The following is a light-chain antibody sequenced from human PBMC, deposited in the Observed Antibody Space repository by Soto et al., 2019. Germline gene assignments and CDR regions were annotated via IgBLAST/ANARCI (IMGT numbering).Light chain of an antibody. CDR1: SSNIGAGYD. J-gene: IGLJ3*02. CDR3: QAYDSSLSGSGV. V-gene: IGLV1-40*01. CDR2: DNT. Sequence: QPVLTQPPSVSGAPGQRVTISCTGGSSNIGAGYDVHWYQQLPGTAPKLLIYDNTNRPSGVPDRFSGSKSGTSASLAITGLQADDEADYYCQAYDSSLSGSGVFGGGTKLTVL.